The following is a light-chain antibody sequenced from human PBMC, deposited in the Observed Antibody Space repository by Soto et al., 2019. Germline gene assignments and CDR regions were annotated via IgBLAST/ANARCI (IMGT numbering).Light chain of an antibody. CDR2: DNN. V-gene: IGLV1-51*01. CDR1: SSNIGNNY. CDR3: GTWDSSLSVVV. J-gene: IGLJ2*01. Sequence: QSVLTQPRSVSAAPGQEVTISCSGRSSNIGNNYVSWYQQLPGTAPKLLIYDNNKRPSGIPDRFSGSKSGTSATLGITGLQSGDKADYYCGTWDSSLSVVVFGGGTKLTVL.